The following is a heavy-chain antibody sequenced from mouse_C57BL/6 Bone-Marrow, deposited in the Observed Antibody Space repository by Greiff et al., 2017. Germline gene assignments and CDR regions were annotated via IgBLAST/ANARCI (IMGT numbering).Heavy chain of an antibody. CDR1: GFTFSDYG. J-gene: IGHJ4*01. Sequence: EVKLMESGGGLVQPGGSLKLSCAASGFTFSDYGMAWVRQAPRKGPEWVAFISNLAYSIYYADTVTGRFTISRENAKNTLYLEMSSLRSKDTAMYYCARGDYLHAMDYWGQGTSVTVSS. CDR2: ISNLAYSI. V-gene: IGHV5-15*01. CDR3: ARGDYLHAMDY. D-gene: IGHD2-4*01.